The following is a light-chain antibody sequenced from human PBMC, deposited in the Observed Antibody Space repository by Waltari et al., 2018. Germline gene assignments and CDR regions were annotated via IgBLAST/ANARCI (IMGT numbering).Light chain of an antibody. J-gene: IGKJ4*01. V-gene: IGKV3-11*01. CDR3: QQRKNWSLT. CDR2: DAL. CDR1: QSVDRY. Sequence: EIVLTQSPATLCLSPGERATLSCRASQSVDRYLAWYQQKPGQAPRLLIYDALNRATGIPARFSGSGSGTDFTLTISSLDPEDFAVYYCQQRKNWSLTFGGGTKVEIK.